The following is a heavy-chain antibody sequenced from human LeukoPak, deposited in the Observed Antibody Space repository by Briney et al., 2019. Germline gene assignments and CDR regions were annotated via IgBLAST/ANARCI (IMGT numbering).Heavy chain of an antibody. J-gene: IGHJ4*02. D-gene: IGHD3-10*01. CDR2: MNPNSGNT. CDR3: ARADDYYGSGSYL. V-gene: IGHV1-8*03. Sequence: ASVKVSCKASGYTFTSYDINWVRQATGQGLEWMGWMNPNSGNTGYAQKFQGRVTITTDESTSTAYMELSSLRSEGTAVYYCARADDYYGSGSYLWGQGTLVTVSS. CDR1: GYTFTSYD.